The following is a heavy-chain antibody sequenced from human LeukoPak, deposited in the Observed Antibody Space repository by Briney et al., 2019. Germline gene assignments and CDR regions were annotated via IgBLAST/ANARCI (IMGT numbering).Heavy chain of an antibody. CDR1: GFTFYSYA. V-gene: IGHV3-23*01. CDR3: DKDQYGGNPQYYSYS. CDR2: ISGSGGNT. Sequence: GGSLRLSCAASGFTFYSYATRWLRQAPGKGLDWVSAISGSGGNTYYADSVKGRFTISRDNSKNTLYLQINSLRAEDTAVYYCDKDQYGGNPQYYSYSWGQGTLVTVSS. D-gene: IGHD4-23*01. J-gene: IGHJ4*02.